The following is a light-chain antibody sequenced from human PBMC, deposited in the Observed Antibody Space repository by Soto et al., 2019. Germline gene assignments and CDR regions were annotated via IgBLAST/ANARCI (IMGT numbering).Light chain of an antibody. V-gene: IGKV3-20*01. CDR2: GVS. CDR3: EQYDGSPRT. CDR1: QSVKNSY. J-gene: IGKJ1*01. Sequence: EIVLTQSPGTLSLSPGERATLSCRDSQSVKNSYLAWYQQKPGQSPRLVIYGVSNRATGIPNRFSGGGFGTDFTLTISRLEPEDFAVYYCEQYDGSPRTFGQGTTVEIK.